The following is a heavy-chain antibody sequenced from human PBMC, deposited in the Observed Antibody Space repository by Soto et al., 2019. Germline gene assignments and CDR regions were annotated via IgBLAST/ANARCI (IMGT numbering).Heavy chain of an antibody. D-gene: IGHD6-6*01. J-gene: IGHJ6*03. CDR1: GFTFDDYA. Sequence: ESGGGLVQPGRSLRLSCAASGFTFDDYAMHWVRQAPGKGLEWVSGISWNSGSIGYADSVKGRFTISRDNAKNSLYLQMNSLRAEDTALYYCAKDGVAARPHYYYYYYMDVWGKGTTVTVSS. CDR3: AKDGVAARPHYYYYYYMDV. CDR2: ISWNSGSI. V-gene: IGHV3-9*01.